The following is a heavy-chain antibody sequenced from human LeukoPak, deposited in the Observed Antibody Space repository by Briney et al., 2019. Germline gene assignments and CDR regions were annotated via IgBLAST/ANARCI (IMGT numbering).Heavy chain of an antibody. Sequence: ASVKVSCKASGYTFTGYYMHWVRQAPGQGLEWMGWINPNSGGTNYAQKFQGRVTMTRDTSISTAYMELSRLRSDDTAVYYCARQKPELYYYDTLTWFDPWGQGTLVTVSS. J-gene: IGHJ5*02. V-gene: IGHV1-2*02. D-gene: IGHD3-22*01. CDR3: ARQKPELYYYDTLTWFDP. CDR2: INPNSGGT. CDR1: GYTFTGYY.